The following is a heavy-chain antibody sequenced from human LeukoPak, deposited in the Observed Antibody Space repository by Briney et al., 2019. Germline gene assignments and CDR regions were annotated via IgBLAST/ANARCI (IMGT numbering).Heavy chain of an antibody. D-gene: IGHD3-10*02. J-gene: IGHJ6*04. CDR1: GLTFRSYW. CDR3: AELGITMIGGV. Sequence: GGSLRLSCAASGLTFRSYWMSWVRQAPGKGLEWVANIKQDGSEKYYVDSVKGRFTISRDNAKNSLYLQMNSLRAEDTAVYYCAELGITMIGGVWGKGTTVTISS. V-gene: IGHV3-7*01. CDR2: IKQDGSEK.